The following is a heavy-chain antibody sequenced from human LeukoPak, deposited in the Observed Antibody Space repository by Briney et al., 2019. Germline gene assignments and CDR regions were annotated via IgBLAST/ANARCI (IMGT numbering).Heavy chain of an antibody. CDR3: ASLTAYSSSSADAFDI. D-gene: IGHD6-6*01. J-gene: IGHJ3*02. CDR2: IYPGDSDT. V-gene: IGHV5-51*01. Sequence: GESLKISCKGSGYSFTSYWIGWVRQMPGKGLEWMGIIYPGDSDTRYSPSFQGQVTISADKSISTAYLQWSSLKASDTAMYYCASLTAYSSSSADAFDIWGQGTMVTVSS. CDR1: GYSFTSYW.